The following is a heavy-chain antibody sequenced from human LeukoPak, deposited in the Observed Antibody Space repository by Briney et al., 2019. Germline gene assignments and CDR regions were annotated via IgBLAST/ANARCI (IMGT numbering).Heavy chain of an antibody. CDR1: GFTFSSYA. D-gene: IGHD4-17*01. CDR2: ISGSGGST. CDR3: ARVGDGDYVLNQ. Sequence: GGSLRLSCAASGFTFSSYAMSWVRQAPGKGLEWVSAISGSGGSTYYADSVKGRFTISRDNSKDTLYLQMNSLRAEDTALYYCARVGDGDYVLNQWGQGTLVTVSS. V-gene: IGHV3-23*01. J-gene: IGHJ4*02.